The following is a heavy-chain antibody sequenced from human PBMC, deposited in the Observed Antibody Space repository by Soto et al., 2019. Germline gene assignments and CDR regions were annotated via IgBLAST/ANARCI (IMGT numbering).Heavy chain of an antibody. D-gene: IGHD5-18*01. Sequence: SETLSLTCTVSGGSISSYYWSWIRQPPGKGLEWIGYIYYSGSTNYNPSLKSRVTISVDTSKNQFSLKLRSVTAADTAVYYCARLRYTAMVDYWGQGTLVTVSS. CDR1: GGSISSYY. CDR2: IYYSGST. V-gene: IGHV4-59*08. J-gene: IGHJ4*02. CDR3: ARLRYTAMVDY.